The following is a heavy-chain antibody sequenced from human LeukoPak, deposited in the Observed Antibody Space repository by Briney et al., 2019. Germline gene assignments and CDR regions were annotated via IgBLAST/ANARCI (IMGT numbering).Heavy chain of an antibody. J-gene: IGHJ4*02. CDR3: ARDSYCGGDCAARAVDY. Sequence: SETLSLTCAVSGYSISSGYYWGWIRQPPGKGLEWIGSIYHSGSTYYNPSLKSRVTISVDTSKNQFFLKLSSVTAADTAVYYCARDSYCGGDCAARAVDYWGQGTLVTVSS. V-gene: IGHV4-38-2*01. CDR1: GYSISSGYY. D-gene: IGHD2-21*02. CDR2: IYHSGST.